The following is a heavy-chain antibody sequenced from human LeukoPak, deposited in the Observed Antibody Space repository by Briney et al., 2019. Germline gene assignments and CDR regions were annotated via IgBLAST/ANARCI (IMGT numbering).Heavy chain of an antibody. D-gene: IGHD5-12*01. CDR2: IRGDGRAT. J-gene: IGHJ4*02. Sequence: PGGSPRLSCAASGFIFTDYWMHWVRQAPGKELVWVVRIRGDGRATTYADSVKGRFTISRDNSKNTLYLQMNSLRAEDTAVYYCAKHRGYSGYDFSDYWGQGTLVTVSS. CDR1: GFIFTDYW. CDR3: AKHRGYSGYDFSDY. V-gene: IGHV3-74*01.